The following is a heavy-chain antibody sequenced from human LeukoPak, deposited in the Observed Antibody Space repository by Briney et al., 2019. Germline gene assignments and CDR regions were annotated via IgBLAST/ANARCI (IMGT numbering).Heavy chain of an antibody. CDR3: ATHYDSSGYYDYFDY. CDR2: FDPEDGET. CDR1: GYTLTELS. D-gene: IGHD3-22*01. V-gene: IGHV1-24*01. J-gene: IGHJ4*02. Sequence: ASVKVSCKVSGYTLTELSMHWVRQAPGKGLEWMGGFDPEDGETIYAQKFQGSVTMTEDTSTDTAYMELSSLRSEDTAVYYSATHYDSSGYYDYFDYWGQGTLVTVSS.